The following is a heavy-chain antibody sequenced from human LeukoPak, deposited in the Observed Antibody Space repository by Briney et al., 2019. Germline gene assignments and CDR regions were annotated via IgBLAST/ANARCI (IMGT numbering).Heavy chain of an antibody. CDR2: IYHSGST. Sequence: SETLFLTCAVSGYSISSGYYWGWIRQPPGKGLEWIGSIYHSGSTYYNPSLKSRATIPVDTSKNQFSLKLSSVTAADTAVYYCARLTFNCGGECYVDYWGQGTRVTVSS. CDR3: ARLTFNCGGECYVDY. J-gene: IGHJ4*02. D-gene: IGHD2-21*01. V-gene: IGHV4-38-2*01. CDR1: GYSISSGYY.